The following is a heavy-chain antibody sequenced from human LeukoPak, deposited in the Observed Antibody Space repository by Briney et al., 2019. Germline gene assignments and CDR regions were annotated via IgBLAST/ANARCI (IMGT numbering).Heavy chain of an antibody. V-gene: IGHV3-21*01. CDR1: GFTFSSYS. CDR2: ISSSSSYI. D-gene: IGHD6-13*01. J-gene: IGHJ6*03. CDR3: ARVVAAAVISLYMDV. Sequence: KTGGSLRLSCAASGFTFSSYSMNWVRQAPGKGLEWVSSISSSSSYIYYADSVKGRFTISRDNAKNSLYPQTNSLRAEDTAVYYCARVVAAAVISLYMDVWGKGTTVTVSS.